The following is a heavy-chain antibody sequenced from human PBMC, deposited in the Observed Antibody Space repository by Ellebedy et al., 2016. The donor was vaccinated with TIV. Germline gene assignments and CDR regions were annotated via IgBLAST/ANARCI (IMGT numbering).Heavy chain of an antibody. V-gene: IGHV2-5*02. CDR2: IYWDDDK. Sequence: SGPTLVKPTQTLTLTCTLSGFSLSTSGIAVGWVRQPPGKALEWLALIYWDDDKRYSPSLKSRLTITKDTSKNQVVLKMANMDPVDTATYYCVHGSVRSTMLERWGQGTLVTVSS. CDR3: VHGSVRSTMLER. J-gene: IGHJ4*02. CDR1: GFSLSTSGIA. D-gene: IGHD3-16*01.